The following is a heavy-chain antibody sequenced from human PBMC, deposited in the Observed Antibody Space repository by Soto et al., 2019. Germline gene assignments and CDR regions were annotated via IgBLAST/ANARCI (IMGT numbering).Heavy chain of an antibody. CDR1: GFTFSTYW. V-gene: IGHV3-7*01. CDR3: VCGGTFFIY. D-gene: IGHD3-16*01. Sequence: EVQLVESGGGLVQPGGSLRLSCAASGFTFSTYWMTWVRQPPGKGLEWVANMDQDGSETYYVDSVRGRVTVSRDNAKNSLYLQMNRLRVEDTAVYYCVCGGTFFIYWGQGTLVTVSP. J-gene: IGHJ4*02. CDR2: MDQDGSET.